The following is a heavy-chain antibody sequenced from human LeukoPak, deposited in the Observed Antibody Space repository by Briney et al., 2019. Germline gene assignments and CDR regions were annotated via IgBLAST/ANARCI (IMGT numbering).Heavy chain of an antibody. CDR1: GGTFSSYA. D-gene: IGHD3-3*01. CDR2: IIPIFGTA. CDR3: ARAGAYYDFWSGYYTGVNWFDP. Sequence: SVKVSCKASGGTFSSYAISWVRQAPGQGLEWMGGIIPIFGTANYAQKFQGRVTITADESTSTAYMELSSLRSEDTAVYYCARAGAYYDFWSGYYTGVNWFDPWGQGTLVTVSS. J-gene: IGHJ5*02. V-gene: IGHV1-69*13.